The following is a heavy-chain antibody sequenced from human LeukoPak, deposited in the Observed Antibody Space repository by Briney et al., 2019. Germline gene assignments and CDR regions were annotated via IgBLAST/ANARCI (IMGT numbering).Heavy chain of an antibody. CDR1: GFTFSSYA. CDR2: ISGSGGST. J-gene: IGHJ6*02. V-gene: IGHV3-23*01. Sequence: PGGSLRLSCAASGFTFSSYAMTWVRQAPGKGLEWVSVISGSGGSTFYADSVKGRFTISRDNSKNTLYLQMNSLRAEDTAVYYCAKDLARDFWSGYHYYYYYGMDVWGQGTTVTVSS. CDR3: AKDLARDFWSGYHYYYYYGMDV. D-gene: IGHD3-3*01.